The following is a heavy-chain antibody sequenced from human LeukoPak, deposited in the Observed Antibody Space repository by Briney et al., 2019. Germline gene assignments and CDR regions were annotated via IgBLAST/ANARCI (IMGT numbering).Heavy chain of an antibody. CDR2: VSSTSSFI. Sequence: GGSLRLSCAASGFTVSSNYMNWVRQAPGKGLEWVSCVSSTSSFIYYADSVKGRFTISRDNAKNSLYLQMNSLRAEDTAVYYCARDYFSRAALLGYFDLWGRGTLVTVSS. CDR1: GFTVSSNY. CDR3: ARDYFSRAALLGYFDL. V-gene: IGHV3-21*01. J-gene: IGHJ2*01. D-gene: IGHD2-15*01.